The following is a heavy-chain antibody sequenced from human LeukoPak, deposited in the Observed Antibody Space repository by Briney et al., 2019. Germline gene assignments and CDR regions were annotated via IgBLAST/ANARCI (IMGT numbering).Heavy chain of an antibody. J-gene: IGHJ2*01. CDR3: ASSNSHITGTTYIDL. Sequence: PGGSLRLSCVASRFTFSNYWMTWVRQAPGKGLERVANIKKDGGETYYMESVKGRFTISRDNAKNSLYLQMNSLRAEDTAVYYCASSNSHITGTTYIDLWGRGTMVTVSS. CDR2: IKKDGGET. D-gene: IGHD1-20*01. V-gene: IGHV3-7*01. CDR1: RFTFSNYW.